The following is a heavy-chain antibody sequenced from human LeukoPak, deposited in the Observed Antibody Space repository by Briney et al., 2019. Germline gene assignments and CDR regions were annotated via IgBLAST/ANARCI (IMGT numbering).Heavy chain of an antibody. V-gene: IGHV3-66*01. J-gene: IGHJ4*02. Sequence: PGGSLRLSCTASGFSFTSNYMNWVRQAPGKGLEWVSLIYSDGSTYHSDSVKGRFTISRDKSNNMVYLQMNNLRVEDTAMYYCTRDPPAVLLGTYGWGQGALVTVSS. CDR3: TRDPPAVLLGTYG. CDR1: GFSFTSNY. CDR2: IYSDGST. D-gene: IGHD2/OR15-2a*01.